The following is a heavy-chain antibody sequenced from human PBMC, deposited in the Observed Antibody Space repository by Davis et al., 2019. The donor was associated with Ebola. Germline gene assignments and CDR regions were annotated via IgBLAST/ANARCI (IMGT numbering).Heavy chain of an antibody. CDR3: AIVPQITAVSVY. J-gene: IGHJ4*02. CDR1: GYTFISYD. CDR2: ISAYNGNT. V-gene: IGHV1-18*04. Sequence: ASEQVPCKASGYTFISYDTSRVRQAPGQRLEWMGWISAYNGNTNYAQKLQGRVTMTTDTSTSTAYMELRSLRSDDTAVDYCAIVPQITAVSVYWGQGTLVTVSS. D-gene: IGHD6-13*01.